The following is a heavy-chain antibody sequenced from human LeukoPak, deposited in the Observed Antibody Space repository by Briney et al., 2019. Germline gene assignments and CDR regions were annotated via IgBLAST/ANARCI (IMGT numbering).Heavy chain of an antibody. D-gene: IGHD2-2*01. V-gene: IGHV1-2*02. J-gene: IGHJ5*02. Sequence: ASVKVSCKASGYTFTGYYMHWVRQAPGQGLEWMGWINPNSGGTNYAQKFQGRVTMTRDTSISTAYMELSRLRSDDTAVYYCARANIVVVPAAGTVLSRFDPWGQGTLVTVSS. CDR2: INPNSGGT. CDR1: GYTFTGYY. CDR3: ARANIVVVPAAGTVLSRFDP.